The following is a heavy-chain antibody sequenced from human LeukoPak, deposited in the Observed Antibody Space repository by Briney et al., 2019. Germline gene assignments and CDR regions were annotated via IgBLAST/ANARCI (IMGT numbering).Heavy chain of an antibody. D-gene: IGHD3-10*01. CDR1: GFRFSDYY. J-gene: IGHJ4*02. CDR2: ISSGGSTI. V-gene: IGHV3-11*01. Sequence: PGGSLRLSCVASGFRFSDYYMTWIRQAPGKGLEWVSYISSGGSTIYYADSVKGRFTISRDNAKNSLYLQMNSLRAEGTAVYYCASRGEFGELLYVFYWGQGTLVTVSS. CDR3: ASRGEFGELLYVFY.